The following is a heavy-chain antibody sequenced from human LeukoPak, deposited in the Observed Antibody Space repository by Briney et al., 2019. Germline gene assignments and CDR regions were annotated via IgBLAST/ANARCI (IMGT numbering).Heavy chain of an antibody. V-gene: IGHV1-2*02. J-gene: IGHJ5*02. Sequence: GASVTVSCTASGSTFTPYYMHWVRQAPGQGLEWMGWINPNRGGTNYAHKFQGRGTMTRDTSISTAYMELSRLRSDDTAVYYCARDDPGSPGWCDPWGQGTLVTVSS. CDR1: GSTFTPYY. CDR3: ARDDPGSPGWCDP. CDR2: INPNRGGT. D-gene: IGHD7-27*01.